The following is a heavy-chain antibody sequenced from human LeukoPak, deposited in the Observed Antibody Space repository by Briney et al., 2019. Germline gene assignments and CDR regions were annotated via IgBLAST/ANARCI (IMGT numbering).Heavy chain of an antibody. Sequence: SQTLSLTCAISGDSVSSNSAAWNWIRQSPSRGLEWLGRTYYRSKWYNDYAVSAKSRITINPDTSKNQFSLQLNSVTPEDTAVYYCVRAATYYYDSSGYSFDYWGQGTLVTVSS. CDR3: VRAATYYYDSSGYSFDY. CDR1: GDSVSSNSAA. D-gene: IGHD3-22*01. V-gene: IGHV6-1*01. CDR2: TYYRSKWYN. J-gene: IGHJ4*02.